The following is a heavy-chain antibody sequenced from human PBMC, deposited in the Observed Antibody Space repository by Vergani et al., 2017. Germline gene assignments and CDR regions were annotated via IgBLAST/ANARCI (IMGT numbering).Heavy chain of an antibody. J-gene: IGHJ3*02. CDR3: AKVGRSEVAGTFGAFDI. CDR1: GFAFRTYG. Sequence: QVQLVESGGGVVQPGRSLRLSCVASGFAFRTYGMHWVRQAPGKGLEWVAIIWYDGSNTYYADSVKGRFTISRDISKNTLFLHMNSLRPEDTAVYYCAKVGRSEVAGTFGAFDIWVQGTMVTVSS. V-gene: IGHV3-33*06. CDR2: IWYDGSNT. D-gene: IGHD6-19*01.